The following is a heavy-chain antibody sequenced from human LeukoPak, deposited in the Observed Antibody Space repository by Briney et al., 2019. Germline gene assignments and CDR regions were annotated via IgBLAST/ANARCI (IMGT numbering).Heavy chain of an antibody. V-gene: IGHV7-4-1*01. CDR2: INTNTGNP. CDR3: LTEYYYDSSGARYYFDY. Sequence: ASVKVSCKASGYTFTSYAMNWVRQAPGQGLEWMGWINTNTGNPTYAQGFTGRFVFSLDTSVSTAYLQIGSLKAEDTAVYYCLTEYYYDSSGARYYFDYWGQGTLVTVSS. D-gene: IGHD3-22*01. CDR1: GYTFTSYA. J-gene: IGHJ4*02.